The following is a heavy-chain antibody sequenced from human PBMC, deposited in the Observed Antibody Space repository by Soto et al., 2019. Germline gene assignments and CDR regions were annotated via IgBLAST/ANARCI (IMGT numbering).Heavy chain of an antibody. CDR3: ATGQYYYDSSGYYYS. CDR2: ISSSSSYT. V-gene: IGHV3-11*05. J-gene: IGHJ4*02. D-gene: IGHD3-22*01. CDR1: GFTFSDYY. Sequence: QVQLVESGGGLVKPGGSLRLSCAASGFTFSDYYMSWIRQAPGKGLEWVSYISSSSSYTNYADSVKGRFTISRDNAKNSLYLHMNSLRAEDTAVYYCATGQYYYDSSGYYYSWGQGTLVTVSS.